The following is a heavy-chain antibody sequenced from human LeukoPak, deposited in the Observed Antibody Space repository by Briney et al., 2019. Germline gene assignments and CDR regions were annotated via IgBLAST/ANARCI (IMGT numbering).Heavy chain of an antibody. CDR1: GFTFTNSW. V-gene: IGHV3-7*01. J-gene: IGHJ4*02. CDR3: ARDTDGSLDY. Sequence: PRGSLRPSCAASGFTFTNSWMAWVRQAPGKGLEWVANIEQDGSTKHYADSLKGRFTISRDNPKNSLYLQMNSLRADDTAVYYCARDTDGSLDYWGQGILVTVAS. D-gene: IGHD1-26*01. CDR2: IEQDGSTK.